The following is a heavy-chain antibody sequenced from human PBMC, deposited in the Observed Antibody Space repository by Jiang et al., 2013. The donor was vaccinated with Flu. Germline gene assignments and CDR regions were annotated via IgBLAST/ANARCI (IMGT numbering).Heavy chain of an antibody. J-gene: IGHJ4*02. CDR3: ATFTTKVTGDY. CDR1: GYTITRYY. CDR2: IDPDGGGT. D-gene: IGHD4-17*01. V-gene: IGHV1-46*04. Sequence: SGAEVKRPGASVKVSCKASGYTITRYYMHWVRQAPGQGLEWMGVIDPDGGGTTYAQKLQGRVTITRDTSTNTVYMELSSLRSDDTAVYYCATFTTKVTGDYWGQGTLVTVSS.